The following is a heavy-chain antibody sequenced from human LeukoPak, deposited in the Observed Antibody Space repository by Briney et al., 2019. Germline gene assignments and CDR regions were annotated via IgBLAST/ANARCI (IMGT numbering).Heavy chain of an antibody. J-gene: IGHJ3*02. Sequence: AAVKVSCKASGYTFTDNHMYWIRQAPGQGPECMGWINPNSGGTNYAQKFQGRITMTRDTSISTAYMELSRLTSDDTAIYFCARELGRNAFDIWGQGTMVTVSP. CDR3: ARELGRNAFDI. CDR2: INPNSGGT. CDR1: GYTFTDNH. D-gene: IGHD7-27*01. V-gene: IGHV1-2*02.